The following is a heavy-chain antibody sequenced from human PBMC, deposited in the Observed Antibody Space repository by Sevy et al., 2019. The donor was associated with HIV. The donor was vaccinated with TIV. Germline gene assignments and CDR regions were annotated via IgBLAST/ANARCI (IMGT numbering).Heavy chain of an antibody. D-gene: IGHD6-19*01. V-gene: IGHV5-51*01. CDR1: GYSFTSYW. CDR3: SRQGSGWYGAHY. CDR2: IYPGDSDT. J-gene: IGHJ4*02. Sequence: GESLKISCKGSGYSFTSYWIGWVRQMPGKGLEWKGIIYPGDSDTRHSPSFQGQVTISADKSISPAYLQWSSLKASDIVMYYCSRQGSGWYGAHYWGQGTLVTVSS.